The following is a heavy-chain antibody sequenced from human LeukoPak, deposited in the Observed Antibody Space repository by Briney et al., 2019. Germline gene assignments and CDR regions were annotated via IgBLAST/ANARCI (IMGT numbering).Heavy chain of an antibody. CDR2: MNPNNGNT. CDR3: AREEDYFDY. Sequence: ASVKVSCKASGFTFTSYDINWVRQASGQGLEWMGWMNPNNGNTGYAQKFQGRVTMTRDTSTSTVYMELSSLRSEDTAVYYCAREEDYFDYWGQGTLVTVSS. CDR1: GFTFTSYD. V-gene: IGHV1-8*01. J-gene: IGHJ4*02.